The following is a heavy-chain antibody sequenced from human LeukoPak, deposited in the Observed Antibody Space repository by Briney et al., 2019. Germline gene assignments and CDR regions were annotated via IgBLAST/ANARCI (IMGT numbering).Heavy chain of an antibody. CDR3: ARDYYDSSGYSYNY. V-gene: IGHV3-66*01. Sequence: GGSLRLSCAASGFTVSSNYMSWVRQAPGKGLEWVSVIYSGGSTYYADSVKGRFTISRDNSKDTLYLQMNSLRAEDTAVYYCARDYYDSSGYSYNYWGQGTLVTVSS. J-gene: IGHJ4*02. CDR1: GFTVSSNY. CDR2: IYSGGST. D-gene: IGHD3-22*01.